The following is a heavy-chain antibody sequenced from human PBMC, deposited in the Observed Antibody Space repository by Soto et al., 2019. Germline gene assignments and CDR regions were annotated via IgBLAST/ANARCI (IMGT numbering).Heavy chain of an antibody. V-gene: IGHV4-31*03. J-gene: IGHJ4*02. Sequence: QVQLQESGPGLVKPSQTLSLTCTVSGGSISSGGYYWSWIRQHPGKGLEWIGYIYYSGSTYYNPSLKRRVTIAVDTSKNQFSLKLSSVTAADTAVYYCAAGGQFGVVTHYWGQGTLVTVSS. CDR3: AAGGQFGVVTHY. D-gene: IGHD3-3*01. CDR1: GGSISSGGYY. CDR2: IYYSGST.